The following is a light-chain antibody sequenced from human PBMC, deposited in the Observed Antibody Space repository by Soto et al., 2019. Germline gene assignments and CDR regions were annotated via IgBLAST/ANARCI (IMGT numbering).Light chain of an antibody. CDR2: ENN. CDR1: SSNIGAGYE. J-gene: IGLJ1*01. CDR3: QSYDSSLSGYV. Sequence: QSVLTQPPSVSAAPGQRVTISCTGSSSNIGAGYEAHWYQQVPGTAPKLLIYENNNRPSGVPDRFSGSKSGTSASVAITGLQAEDEAEYYCQSYDSSLSGYVFGTGTKVTVL. V-gene: IGLV1-40*01.